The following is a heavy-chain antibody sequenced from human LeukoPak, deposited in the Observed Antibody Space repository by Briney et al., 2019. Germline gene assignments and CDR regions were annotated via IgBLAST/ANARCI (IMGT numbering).Heavy chain of an antibody. CDR1: GFTVSSNY. J-gene: IGHJ3*02. CDR2: IYSGGST. CDR3: ATGYTYYDILTGYHDAFDI. V-gene: IGHV3-53*01. Sequence: QAGGSLRLSCAASGFTVSSNYMTWVRQAPGKGLEWVSVIYSGGSTYYADSVKGRFTISRDNAKNSLYLQMNSLRAEDTAVYYCATGYTYYDILTGYHDAFDIWGQGTMVTVSS. D-gene: IGHD3-9*01.